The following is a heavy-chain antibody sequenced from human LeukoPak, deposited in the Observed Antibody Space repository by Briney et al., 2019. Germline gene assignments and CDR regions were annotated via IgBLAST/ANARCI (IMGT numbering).Heavy chain of an antibody. Sequence: ASVKVSCKASGYTFTSYGISWVRQAPGQGLEWMGWISAYNGNTNYAQKLQGRVTMTTDTSTSTAYMELSSLRSEDTAVYYCASSSFYDFWSGDYWGQGTLVTVSS. CDR3: ASSSFYDFWSGDY. V-gene: IGHV1-18*01. D-gene: IGHD3-3*01. CDR1: GYTFTSYG. J-gene: IGHJ4*02. CDR2: ISAYNGNT.